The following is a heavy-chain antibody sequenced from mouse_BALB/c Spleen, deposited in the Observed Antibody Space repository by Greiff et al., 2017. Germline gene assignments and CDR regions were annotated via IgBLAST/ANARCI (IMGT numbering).Heavy chain of an antibody. Sequence: EVQLQQSGPGLVKPSQSLSLTCTVTGYSITSDYAWNWIRQFPGNKLEWMGYISYSGSTSYNPSLKSRISITRDTSKNQFFLQLNSVTTEDTATYYCARSDITTVTYWYFDVGGAGTTVTVSS. CDR1: GYSITSDYA. CDR3: ARSDITTVTYWYFDV. J-gene: IGHJ1*01. V-gene: IGHV3-2*02. D-gene: IGHD1-1*01. CDR2: ISYSGST.